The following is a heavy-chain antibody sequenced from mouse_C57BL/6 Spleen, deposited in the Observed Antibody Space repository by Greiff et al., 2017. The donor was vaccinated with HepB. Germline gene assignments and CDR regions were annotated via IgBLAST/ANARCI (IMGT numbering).Heavy chain of an antibody. J-gene: IGHJ4*01. CDR2: FHPYNDDT. CDR3: ARGDYYGSSSYAMDY. D-gene: IGHD1-1*01. V-gene: IGHV1-47*01. Sequence: QVQLQQSGAELVKPGASVKMSCKASGYTFTTYPIEWMKQNPGKSLEWIGNFHPYNDDTKYNEKFKGKATLTVEKSSSTVYLELGRLTSDDSAVYYCARGDYYGSSSYAMDYWGQGTAVTVSS. CDR1: GYTFTTYP.